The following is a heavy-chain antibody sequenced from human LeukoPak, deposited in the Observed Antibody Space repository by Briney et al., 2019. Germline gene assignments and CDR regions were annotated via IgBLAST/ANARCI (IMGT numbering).Heavy chain of an antibody. D-gene: IGHD4-17*01. CDR2: MNPNSGNT. J-gene: IGHJ4*02. CDR3: ARADYGDLDY. Sequence: ASVKVSCKASGYTFTNYDINWVRQATGQGLEWMGWMNPNSGNTGFAQKFQGRVTMTRSTSISTAYMELSGLRSEDTAMYYCARADYGDLDYWGQGALVTVSS. V-gene: IGHV1-8*01. CDR1: GYTFTNYD.